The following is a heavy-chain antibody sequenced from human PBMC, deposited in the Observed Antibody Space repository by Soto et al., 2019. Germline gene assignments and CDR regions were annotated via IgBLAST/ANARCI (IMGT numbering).Heavy chain of an antibody. V-gene: IGHV3-33*01. D-gene: IGHD1-26*01. CDR2: IWYDGSNK. CDR1: GFPFSSYG. J-gene: IGHJ4*02. Sequence: QVQLVESGGGVVQPGRSLRLSCAASGFPFSSYGMHWVRQAPGKGLEWVAVIWYDGSNKYYADSVKGRFTISRDNSKNTLYLQMNSLRAEDTAVYYCARDRGELLRYYFGYWGQGPLVTVSS. CDR3: ARDRGELLRYYFGY.